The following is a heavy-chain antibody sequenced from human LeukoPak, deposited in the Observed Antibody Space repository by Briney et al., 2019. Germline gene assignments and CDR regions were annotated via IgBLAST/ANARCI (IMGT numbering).Heavy chain of an antibody. Sequence: PGGSLRLSCAASGFTFSSYGVHWVRQAPGKGLEWGAVISYDGSNKYYADSVKGRFTISRDNSKNTLYLQMNSLRAEDTAVYYCAKVPGTMVRGVIRDPGGQGTLVTVSS. CDR3: AKVPGTMVRGVIRDP. V-gene: IGHV3-30*18. CDR1: GFTFSSYG. CDR2: ISYDGSNK. D-gene: IGHD3-10*01. J-gene: IGHJ5*02.